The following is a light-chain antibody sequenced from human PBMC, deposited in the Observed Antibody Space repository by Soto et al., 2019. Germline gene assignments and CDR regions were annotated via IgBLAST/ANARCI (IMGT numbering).Light chain of an antibody. J-gene: IGKJ2*01. CDR3: QRDNTWPPKYT. CDR1: QSVSSY. CDR2: GAS. Sequence: EIVMTQSPATLSVSPGGRATLSCRASQSVSSYLAWYPQRPGQPPRLLIYGASSRATGIPARFSGSGSGTEYTLTLSSLQSEDFAFYYCQRDNTWPPKYTFGQGTKLEIK. V-gene: IGKV3-15*01.